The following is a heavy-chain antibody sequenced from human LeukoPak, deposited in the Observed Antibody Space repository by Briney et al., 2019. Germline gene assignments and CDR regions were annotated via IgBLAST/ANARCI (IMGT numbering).Heavy chain of an antibody. CDR3: ARAFTPYYYDSSGLYYFDY. CDR1: GGSISSGDSY. J-gene: IGHJ4*02. Sequence: PSETLSLTCTVSGGSISSGDSYWSWIRQPPGKGLEWIGYIYYSGSTYYNPSLKSRVTISVDTSKNQFSLKLSSVTAADTAVYYCARAFTPYYYDSSGLYYFDYWGQGTLVTVSS. V-gene: IGHV4-30-4*01. D-gene: IGHD3-22*01. CDR2: IYYSGST.